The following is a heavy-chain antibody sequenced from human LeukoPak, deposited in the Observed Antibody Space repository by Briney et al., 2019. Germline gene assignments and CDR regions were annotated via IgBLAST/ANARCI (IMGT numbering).Heavy chain of an antibody. V-gene: IGHV3-23*01. CDR3: AKEIFSGLLYIDY. Sequence: GSLRLSCAASGFTFSSSSISWVRQAPGKGLEWVSAITDAVGSTHYADSVKGRFTISSDNSKNTVYLQMDSLRPEDMAVYYCAKEIFSGLLYIDYWGQGTLVTVSS. J-gene: IGHJ4*02. CDR1: GFTFSSSS. D-gene: IGHD5-12*01. CDR2: ITDAVGST.